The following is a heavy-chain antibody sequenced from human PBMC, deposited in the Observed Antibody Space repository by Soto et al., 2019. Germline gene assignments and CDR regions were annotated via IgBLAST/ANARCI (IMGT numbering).Heavy chain of an antibody. J-gene: IGHJ2*01. CDR1: GFTFSSYA. V-gene: IGHV3-30-3*01. Sequence: QVQLVESGGGVVQPGRSLRLSCAASGFTFSSYAMHWVRQAPGKGLEWVAVISYDGSNKYYADSVKGGFTISRDNSKNPLYLQLSSLRAEDTAVYYCARATVRGTYWYFGLWGRGTLVTVSS. D-gene: IGHD4-17*01. CDR2: ISYDGSNK. CDR3: ARATVRGTYWYFGL.